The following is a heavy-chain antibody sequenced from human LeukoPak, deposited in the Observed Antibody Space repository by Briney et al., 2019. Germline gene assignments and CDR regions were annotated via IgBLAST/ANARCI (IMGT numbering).Heavy chain of an antibody. Sequence: PGGSLRLSCAASGFTFSSYAMHWVRQAPGKGLEWVAVISYDGSNKYYADSVKGRFTISRDNSKNTLYLQMNSLRAEDTAVYYCARISMPYYYYGMDVWGQGTTVIVSS. J-gene: IGHJ6*02. CDR2: ISYDGSNK. D-gene: IGHD2-2*01. CDR3: ARISMPYYYYGMDV. CDR1: GFTFSSYA. V-gene: IGHV3-30-3*01.